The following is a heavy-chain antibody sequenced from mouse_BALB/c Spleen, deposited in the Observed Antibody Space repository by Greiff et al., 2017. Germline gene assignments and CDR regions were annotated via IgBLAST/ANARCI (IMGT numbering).Heavy chain of an antibody. V-gene: IGHV3-6*02. CDR3: ARAGYYAYFDY. Sequence: DVKLQESGPGLVKPSQSLSLTCSVTGYSITSGYYWNWIRQFPGNKLEWMGYISYDGSNNYNPSLKNRISITRDTSKNQFFLKLNSVTTEDTATYYCARAGYYAYFDYWGQGTTLTVSS. CDR1: GYSITSGYY. J-gene: IGHJ2*01. CDR2: ISYDGSN. D-gene: IGHD1-1*02.